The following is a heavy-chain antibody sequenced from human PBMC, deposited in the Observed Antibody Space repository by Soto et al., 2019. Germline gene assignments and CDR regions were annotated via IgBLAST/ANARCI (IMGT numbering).Heavy chain of an antibody. CDR2: IYCSGST. Sequence: SETLSLTCPVSGGSISSSSFHWGRVRPPPGKGLEWIGSIYCSGSTYYNPSLKSRVTISVDTSKNQFSLKVSSVTAADTAVYYCARLWPYYYYYGMDVWGQGTTVTVSS. D-gene: IGHD2-21*01. J-gene: IGHJ6*02. V-gene: IGHV4-39*01. CDR1: GGSISSSSFH. CDR3: ARLWPYYYYYGMDV.